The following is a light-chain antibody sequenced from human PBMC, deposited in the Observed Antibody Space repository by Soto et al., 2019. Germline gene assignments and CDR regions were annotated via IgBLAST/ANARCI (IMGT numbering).Light chain of an antibody. CDR2: LND. V-gene: IGLV1-44*01. Sequence: QSVLTQPPSLSATPGQRVNISCSGSFSYIGDNAVNWYQQLPGAAPKLLIYLNDQRPSGVPDRFSGSKSGTSAFLAISGLQSEDEADYYCAAWDDSLNALFGTGTKLTVL. CDR3: AAWDDSLNAL. CDR1: FSYIGDNA. J-gene: IGLJ1*01.